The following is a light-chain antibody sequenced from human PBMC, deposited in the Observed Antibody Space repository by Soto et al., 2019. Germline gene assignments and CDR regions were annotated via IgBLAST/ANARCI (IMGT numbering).Light chain of an antibody. Sequence: EIVLTQSPATLSLSPGERVTLSCRASQNVSTYLAWYQQKPGQAPRLLIYDASDRATGIPARFSGSRSGTDFTLTISSPEPEDSAVYYCQQRTNWLTFGPGTKVDIK. CDR3: QQRTNWLT. CDR1: QNVSTY. V-gene: IGKV3-11*01. J-gene: IGKJ3*01. CDR2: DAS.